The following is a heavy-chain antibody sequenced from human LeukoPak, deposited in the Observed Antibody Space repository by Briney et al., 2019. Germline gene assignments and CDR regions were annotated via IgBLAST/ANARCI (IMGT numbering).Heavy chain of an antibody. CDR2: IGAAGEM. D-gene: IGHD6-19*01. CDR1: GFTFSIYD. Sequence: GGSLRLSCAASGFTFSIYDMHWVRQATGKGLEWVSTIGAAGEMFYPGSVKGRFTISRDDAKNSIYLQMNSLRAGDTAVYYCVGRLRGWSSGFDYWGQGILVTVSS. V-gene: IGHV3-13*04. CDR3: VGRLRGWSSGFDY. J-gene: IGHJ4*02.